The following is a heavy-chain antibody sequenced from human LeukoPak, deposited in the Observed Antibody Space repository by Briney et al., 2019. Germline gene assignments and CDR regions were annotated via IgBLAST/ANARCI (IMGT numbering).Heavy chain of an antibody. V-gene: IGHV3-30*02. CDR3: AKSGVVVVPAAERYYYMDV. Sequence: GGSLRLSCAASGFTFSSYGMHWVRQAPGKGLEWVAFIRYDGSNKYYADSVKGRFTISRDNSKNTLYLQMNSLRAEDTAVYYCAKSGVVVVPAAERYYYMDVWGKGTTVTISS. CDR1: GFTFSSYG. J-gene: IGHJ6*03. D-gene: IGHD2-2*01. CDR2: IRYDGSNK.